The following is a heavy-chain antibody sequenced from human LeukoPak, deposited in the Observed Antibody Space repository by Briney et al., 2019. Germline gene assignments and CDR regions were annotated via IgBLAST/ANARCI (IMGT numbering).Heavy chain of an antibody. CDR3: ALQQLVGYYYYGMDV. Sequence: GGSLRLSCAASGFTFSSYEMNWVRQAPGMGLEWVSYISSGGNNIYYADPVKGRFTISRDNAKNSLYLQMNSLRAEDTAVYYCALQQLVGYYYYGMDVWGQGGTVTVS. CDR1: GFTFSSYE. J-gene: IGHJ6*02. V-gene: IGHV3-48*03. D-gene: IGHD6-13*01. CDR2: ISSGGNNI.